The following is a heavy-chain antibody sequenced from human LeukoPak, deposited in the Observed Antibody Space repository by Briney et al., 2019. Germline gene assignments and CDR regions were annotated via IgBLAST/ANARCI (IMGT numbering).Heavy chain of an antibody. V-gene: IGHV4-59*01. J-gene: IGHJ4*02. Sequence: PSETLSLTCTVSGGSISSYYWSWIRQPPGKGLEWIGYIYYSGSTHYNPSLKSRVTISVDTSKNQFSLKLSSVTAADTAVYYCARDRSDKFDYWGQGTLVTVSS. D-gene: IGHD3-22*01. CDR3: ARDRSDKFDY. CDR2: IYYSGST. CDR1: GGSISSYY.